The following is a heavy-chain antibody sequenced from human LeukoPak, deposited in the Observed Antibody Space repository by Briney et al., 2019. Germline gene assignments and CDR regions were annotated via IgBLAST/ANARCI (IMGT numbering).Heavy chain of an antibody. J-gene: IGHJ4*02. V-gene: IGHV4-39*01. CDR1: GGSISSSSYY. Sequence: SETLSLTCTVSGGSISSSSYYWGRIRQPPGKGLEWIGSIYYSGSTYYNPSLKSRVTISVDTSKNQFSLKLSSVTAADTAVYYCASRTRMTTVFSFDYWGQGTLVTVSS. D-gene: IGHD4-11*01. CDR2: IYYSGST. CDR3: ASRTRMTTVFSFDY.